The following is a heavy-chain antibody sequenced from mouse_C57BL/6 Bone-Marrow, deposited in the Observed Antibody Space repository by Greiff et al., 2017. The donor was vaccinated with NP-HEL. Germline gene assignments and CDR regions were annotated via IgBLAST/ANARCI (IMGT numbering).Heavy chain of an antibody. CDR1: GFTFSDYY. Sequence: EVHLVESGGGLVQPGGSLKLSCAASGFTFSDYYMYWVRQTPEKRLEWVAYISNGGGSTYYPDTVKGRFTISRDNAKNTLYLQMSRLKSEDTAMYYCARHTTVVAPYAMDYWGQGTSVTVSS. J-gene: IGHJ4*01. D-gene: IGHD1-1*01. CDR2: ISNGGGST. CDR3: ARHTTVVAPYAMDY. V-gene: IGHV5-12*01.